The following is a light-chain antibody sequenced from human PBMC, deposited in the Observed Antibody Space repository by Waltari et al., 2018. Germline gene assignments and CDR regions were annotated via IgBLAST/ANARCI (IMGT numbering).Light chain of an antibody. Sequence: QSALTQPPSAAGSPGQSVTFSCTVIARDIGGFHFVSWYQQHPDKAPRLIIYDVIKRPSAVAHRFSGSKSGNTASLTVSGLQAEDEADYFCCSFSGANNVLFGGGTRLTV. V-gene: IGLV2-8*01. J-gene: IGLJ2*01. CDR1: ARDIGGFHF. CDR3: CSFSGANNVL. CDR2: DVI.